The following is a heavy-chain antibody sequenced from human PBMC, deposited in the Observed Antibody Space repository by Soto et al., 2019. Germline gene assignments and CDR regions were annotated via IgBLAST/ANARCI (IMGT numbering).Heavy chain of an antibody. Sequence: LRLSCAASGFTFSSYGMHWVRQAPGKGXEWVAVISYDGSDKYYADSVKGRFTISRDNSKNTLYLQMNSLRAEDTAVYYCAKGVWSGYRGFDYYYYRMDVWGPGPTGTRSS. J-gene: IGHJ6*02. CDR1: GFTFSSYG. V-gene: IGHV3-30*18. D-gene: IGHD3-3*01. CDR2: ISYDGSDK. CDR3: AKGVWSGYRGFDYYYYRMDV.